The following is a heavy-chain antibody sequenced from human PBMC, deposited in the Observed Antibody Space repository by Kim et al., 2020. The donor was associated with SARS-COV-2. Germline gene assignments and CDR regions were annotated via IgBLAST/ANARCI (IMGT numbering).Heavy chain of an antibody. CDR3: VKENVYYDSSGYYAGNYFDY. CDR2: ISSNGGST. D-gene: IGHD3-22*01. CDR1: GFTFSSYA. Sequence: GGSLRLSCSASGFTFSSYAMHWVRQAPGKGLEYVSAISSNGGSTYYADSVKGRFTISRDNSKNTLYLQMSSLRAEDTAVYYCVKENVYYDSSGYYAGNYFDYWGQGTLVTVSS. V-gene: IGHV3-64D*06. J-gene: IGHJ4*02.